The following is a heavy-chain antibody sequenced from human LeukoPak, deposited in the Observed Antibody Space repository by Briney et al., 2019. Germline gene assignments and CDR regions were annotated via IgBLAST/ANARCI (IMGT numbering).Heavy chain of an antibody. Sequence: GGSLRLSCAASGFTFSSYAMSWVRQAPGKGLEWVSAISGSGGSTYYADSVKGWFTISRDNSKNTLYLQMNSLRAEDTAVYYCAKDSHSSSYPFGGGAFDIWGQGTMVTVSS. CDR2: ISGSGGST. CDR3: AKDSHSSSYPFGGGAFDI. V-gene: IGHV3-23*01. D-gene: IGHD6-13*01. J-gene: IGHJ3*02. CDR1: GFTFSSYA.